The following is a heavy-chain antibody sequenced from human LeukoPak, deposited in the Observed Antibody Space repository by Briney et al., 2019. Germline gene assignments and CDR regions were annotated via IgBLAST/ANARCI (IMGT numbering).Heavy chain of an antibody. J-gene: IGHJ6*02. V-gene: IGHV4-59*01. Sequence: PSETLSPTCTVSGGSISSYYWSWIRQPPGKGLEWIGYIYYSGSTNYNPSLKSRVTISVDTSKNQFSLKLSSVTAADTAVYYCARGYYYYGMDVWGQGTTVTVSS. CDR2: IYYSGST. CDR1: GGSISSYY. CDR3: ARGYYYYGMDV.